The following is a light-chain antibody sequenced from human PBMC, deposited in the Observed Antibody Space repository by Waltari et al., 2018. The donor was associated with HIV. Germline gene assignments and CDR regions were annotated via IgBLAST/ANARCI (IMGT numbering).Light chain of an antibody. Sequence: EIVMTQSPATLSVSPGERATLSCRASQSVSSKLAWYQQRPGQAPRLLIYDGSTRATGVPARFTGSGSGTDFTLTITSLQSEDFAFYFCQQYYDWPPYTFGQGTQLEIK. V-gene: IGKV3-15*01. J-gene: IGKJ2*01. CDR2: DGS. CDR1: QSVSSK. CDR3: QQYYDWPPYT.